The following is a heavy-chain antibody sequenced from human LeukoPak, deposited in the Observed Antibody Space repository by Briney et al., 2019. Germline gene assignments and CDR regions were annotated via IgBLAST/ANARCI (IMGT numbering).Heavy chain of an antibody. D-gene: IGHD5-24*01. CDR1: GFTFSTAW. CDR2: IKSSAGGGTA. CDR3: ATEFYRDGYNY. J-gene: IGHJ4*02. Sequence: GGSLRLSCAASGFTFSTAWLTWLRQTPGKGLEWVGHIKSSAGGGTADYAAPATGRFTVSRDDSTNMVYLQMNSLKTEDSAVYYCATEFYRDGYNYWGQGTLVTVSS. V-gene: IGHV3-15*01.